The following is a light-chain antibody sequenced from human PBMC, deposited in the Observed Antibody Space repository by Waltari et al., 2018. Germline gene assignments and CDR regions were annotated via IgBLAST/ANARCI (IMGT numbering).Light chain of an antibody. Sequence: DIKMTQSPSSLSASVGDRVTITCRASQSISVYLNWYQKKPGKAPKLLIFAASSLQSGVPSRFSGSGSGTDFTLTISSLQPEDFASYYCQHSYSTFWTFGQGTKVEIK. CDR1: QSISVY. V-gene: IGKV1-39*01. CDR2: AAS. CDR3: QHSYSTFWT. J-gene: IGKJ1*01.